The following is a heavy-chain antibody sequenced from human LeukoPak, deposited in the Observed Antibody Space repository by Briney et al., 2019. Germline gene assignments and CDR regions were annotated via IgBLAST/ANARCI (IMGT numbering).Heavy chain of an antibody. V-gene: IGHV4-59*01. J-gene: IGHJ4*02. CDR3: ARGQKYRNGYTVTELGSGYFAY. CDR2: IYYSGRT. D-gene: IGHD5-18*01. CDR1: GGSFSGYY. Sequence: TETLSLTCAVYGGSFSGYYWSRIRQPPGKVLEWIGYIYYSGRTNYNPSLKSRVTISIDTSKNQFSLTLSSVTTADAAVYYCARGQKYRNGYTVTELGSGYFAYWGQGTLVTVSS.